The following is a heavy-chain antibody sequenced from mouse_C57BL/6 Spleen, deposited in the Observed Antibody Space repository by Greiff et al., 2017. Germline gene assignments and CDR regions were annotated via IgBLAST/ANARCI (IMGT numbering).Heavy chain of an antibody. CDR3: ARRGYYGSSRYAMDY. J-gene: IGHJ4*01. Sequence: VQLQQPGAELVMPGASVKLSCKASGYTFTSYWMHWVKQRPGQGLEWIGEIDPSDSYTNYNQKFKGKSTLTVDKSSSTAYMQLSSLTSEDSAVYYCARRGYYGSSRYAMDYWGQGTSVTVSS. V-gene: IGHV1-69*01. CDR1: GYTFTSYW. CDR2: IDPSDSYT. D-gene: IGHD1-1*01.